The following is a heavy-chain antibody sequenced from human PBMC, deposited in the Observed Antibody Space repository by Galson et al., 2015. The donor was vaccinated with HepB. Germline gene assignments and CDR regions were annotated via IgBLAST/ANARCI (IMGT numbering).Heavy chain of an antibody. V-gene: IGHV1-8*01. CDR3: AREVRATVQPPSNWFDP. CDR1: GDALTRND. Sequence: SVKVSCKASGDALTRNDSDWARQATGQGLEWMRWMNPKSGNTGYAQKFQGRVTMTRNTSISTAYIALRSLRSDDTAVYYCAREVRATVQPPSNWFDPWGQGTLVTVSS. D-gene: IGHD1-1*01. J-gene: IGHJ5*02. CDR2: MNPKSGNT.